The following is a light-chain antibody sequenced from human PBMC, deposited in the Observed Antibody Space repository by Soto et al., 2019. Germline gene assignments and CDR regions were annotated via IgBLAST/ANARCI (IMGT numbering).Light chain of an antibody. Sequence: DIQMTQSPSTLSASVGERVTITCRASQTINTWLAWYQHKPGKAPKLLIYDASTLQTGVPSRFSGYSSATEFSLTISSLQPDDLATYFCQQYHSFSPEGLTFGGGTKVEL. CDR2: DAS. CDR3: QQYHSFSPEGLT. J-gene: IGKJ4*01. V-gene: IGKV1-5*01. CDR1: QTINTW.